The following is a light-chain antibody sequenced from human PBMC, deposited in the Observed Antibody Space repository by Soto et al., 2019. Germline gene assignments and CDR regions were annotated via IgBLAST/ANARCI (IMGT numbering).Light chain of an antibody. J-gene: IGKJ5*01. V-gene: IGKV1-5*03. Sequence: DIQMTQSPSTLSASVGDRVTITCRTSQSISTWLAWYQQKPGKAPKVLVHKASSLENGVPSRFSGTGSETEFTLTISSLQPDDFATYYCQHYKHYSESTFGQGTRLEIK. CDR1: QSISTW. CDR2: KAS. CDR3: QHYKHYSEST.